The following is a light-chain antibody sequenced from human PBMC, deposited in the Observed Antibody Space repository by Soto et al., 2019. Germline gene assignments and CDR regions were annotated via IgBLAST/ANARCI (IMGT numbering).Light chain of an antibody. Sequence: EIVMTQSPATLSVSPGERATLSCRASQSVSSNLAWYQQKPGHAPRLLIYAASTRATGIPARFSGSGSGTEFTLTISSLQSEDFAVYYCQQYNNCPWTFGQGTKVEIK. J-gene: IGKJ1*01. V-gene: IGKV3-15*01. CDR1: QSVSSN. CDR3: QQYNNCPWT. CDR2: AAS.